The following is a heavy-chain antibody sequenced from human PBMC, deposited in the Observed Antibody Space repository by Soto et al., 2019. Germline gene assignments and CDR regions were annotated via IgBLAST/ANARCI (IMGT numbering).Heavy chain of an antibody. Sequence: QVQLVESGGGVVQPGRSLRLSCAASGFDFNAYGMHWVRQAPGKGLEWVTVISHDGRNTYYADSAKGRCTISRDNSKNTLYQQINTLRLEDTAVDYCAKAVKIDVRGGPPADVWGKGTTVTVS. J-gene: IGHJ6*03. CDR2: ISHDGRNT. CDR3: AKAVKIDVRGGPPADV. CDR1: GFDFNAYG. D-gene: IGHD3-10*01. V-gene: IGHV3-30*18.